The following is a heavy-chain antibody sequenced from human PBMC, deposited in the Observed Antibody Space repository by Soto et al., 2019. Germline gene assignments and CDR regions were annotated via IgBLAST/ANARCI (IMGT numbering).Heavy chain of an antibody. J-gene: IGHJ4*02. V-gene: IGHV3-48*02. Sequence: GGSLILSCAAAGFIFSSYTMNWVRQAPGKGLEWVSYISSSGSTIYYADSVKGRFTISRDNAKNSLYLQMNSLRDEDTAVYYCATLDYWGLGTLVTVSS. CDR3: ATLDY. CDR1: GFIFSSYT. CDR2: ISSSGSTI.